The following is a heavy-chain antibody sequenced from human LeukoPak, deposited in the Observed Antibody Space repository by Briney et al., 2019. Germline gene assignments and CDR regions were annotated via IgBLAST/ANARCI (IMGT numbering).Heavy chain of an antibody. D-gene: IGHD1-26*01. CDR3: ARDPGGVVGATMVDY. V-gene: IGHV1-18*01. CDR2: ISAYNGNT. Sequence: ASVKVSCKASGYTFTSYGISWVRQAPGQGLEWMGWISAYNGNTNYAQKLQGRVTMTTDTSTSTAYMELRSLRSDDTAVCYCARDPGGVVGATMVDYWGQGTLVTVSS. J-gene: IGHJ4*02. CDR1: GYTFTSYG.